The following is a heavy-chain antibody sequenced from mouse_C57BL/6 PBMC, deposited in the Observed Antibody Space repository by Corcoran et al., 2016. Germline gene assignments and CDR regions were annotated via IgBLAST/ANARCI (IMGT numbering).Heavy chain of an antibody. D-gene: IGHD2-2*01. J-gene: IGHJ3*01. CDR3: ARRIYYGYDAGFAY. CDR1: GFSLSTFGMG. CDR2: IWWDDDK. V-gene: IGHV8-8*01. Sequence: QVTLTESDPGILQPSLTLCLTCSFYGFSLSTFGMGVGWIRQPSGKGLEWLAHIWWDDDKYYNPALKSRLTNSKDTSKNQVFLKIANVDTADTATYYCARRIYYGYDAGFAYWGQGTLVTVSA.